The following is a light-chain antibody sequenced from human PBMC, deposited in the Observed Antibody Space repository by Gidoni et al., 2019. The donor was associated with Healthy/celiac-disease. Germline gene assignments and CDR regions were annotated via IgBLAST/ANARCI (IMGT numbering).Light chain of an antibody. CDR3: QQSYSTPRVGFT. CDR1: QSISSY. J-gene: IGKJ3*01. Sequence: DIQMTQSPSSLSASVGDRVTITCRASQSISSYLNWYQQKPGKAPKLLIYAASSLQSGVPSRFSGSGSGTDFTLTISSLQPEDFATYYCQQSYSTPRVGFTFXPXTKVDIK. CDR2: AAS. V-gene: IGKV1-39*01.